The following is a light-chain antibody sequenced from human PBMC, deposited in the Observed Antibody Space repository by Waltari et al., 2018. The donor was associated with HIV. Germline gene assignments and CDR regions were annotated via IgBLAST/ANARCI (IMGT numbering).Light chain of an antibody. CDR1: QRAGTW. J-gene: IGKJ3*01. CDR2: GAS. Sequence: IQMTQSPSTLSASIGDRVNITCRASQRAGTWLAWYQQKAGKAPDLLIYGASTLEHGVPLRFSGTGSGTEFTLTISDLQSDDIATYFCQQYNSGSRTFGPGTKV. CDR3: QQYNSGSRT. V-gene: IGKV1-5*03.